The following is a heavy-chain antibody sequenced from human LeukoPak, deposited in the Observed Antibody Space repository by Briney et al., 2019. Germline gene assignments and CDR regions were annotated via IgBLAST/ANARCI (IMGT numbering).Heavy chain of an antibody. CDR1: GFTVSSNY. CDR2: IYSGGRT. CDR3: ARDHRGPFPYGMDV. D-gene: IGHD2-21*01. Sequence: GGSLRLSCAASGFTVSSNYMSWVRQAPGKGLEWVSVIYSGGRTYYADSVKGRFTISRDNSKNTLYLQMNSLRAEDTAVYYCARDHRGPFPYGMDVWGQGTTVTVSS. J-gene: IGHJ6*02. V-gene: IGHV3-53*01.